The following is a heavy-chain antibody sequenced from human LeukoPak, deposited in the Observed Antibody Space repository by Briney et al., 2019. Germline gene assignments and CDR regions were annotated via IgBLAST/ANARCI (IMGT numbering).Heavy chain of an antibody. CDR2: INHSGGT. Sequence: KPSETLYLTCAVYGGSFSGYYWSWIRQPPGKGLEWIGEINHSGGTNYNPSLKSRVTISVDTSKNQFSLKLSSVTAADTAVYYCARTLDYGDYRSDYWGQGTLVTVSS. CDR1: GGSFSGYY. V-gene: IGHV4-34*01. J-gene: IGHJ4*02. D-gene: IGHD4-17*01. CDR3: ARTLDYGDYRSDY.